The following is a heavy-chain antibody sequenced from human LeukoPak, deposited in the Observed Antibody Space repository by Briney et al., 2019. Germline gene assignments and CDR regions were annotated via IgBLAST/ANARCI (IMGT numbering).Heavy chain of an antibody. CDR2: IHTSGST. D-gene: IGHD7-27*01. V-gene: IGHV4-61*02. CDR3: ARLANWGSEGYFDY. J-gene: IGHJ4*02. Sequence: SQTLSLTCTVSGDSISVGSKYWSWIRQAAGRGPEWIGRIHTSGSTNYNPSLKSRVTISLDTSNNQFSLKLTSVTAADTAVYYCARLANWGSEGYFDYWGQGTLVTVSS. CDR1: GDSISVGSKY.